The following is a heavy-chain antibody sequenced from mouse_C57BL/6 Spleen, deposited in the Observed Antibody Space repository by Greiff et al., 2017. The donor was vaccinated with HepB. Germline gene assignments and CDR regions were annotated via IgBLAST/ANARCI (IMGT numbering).Heavy chain of an antibody. CDR3: ARGVTLDY. J-gene: IGHJ2*01. V-gene: IGHV5-17*01. CDR1: GFTFSDYG. Sequence: EVKLVESGGGLVKPGGSLKLSCAASGFTFSDYGMHWVRQAPEKGLEWVAYISSGSSTIYYADTVTGRFTISRDNAKNTLFLQMTSLRSEDTAMYYCARGVTLDYWGQGTTLTVSS. CDR2: ISSGSSTI. D-gene: IGHD2-3*01.